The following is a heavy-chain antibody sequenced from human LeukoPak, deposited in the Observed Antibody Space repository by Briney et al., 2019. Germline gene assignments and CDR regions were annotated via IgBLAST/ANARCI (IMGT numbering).Heavy chain of an antibody. D-gene: IGHD3-22*01. CDR1: GFTFSSYA. CDR2: ISGSGGST. CDR3: ARGSKNYDSLDY. Sequence: PGGSLRLSCAASGFTFSSYAMSWVRQAPGKGLEWVSAISGSGGSTYYADSVKGRFTISRDNSENTLYLQMNSLRAEDTAVYYCARGSKNYDSLDYWGQGTLVTVSS. V-gene: IGHV3-23*01. J-gene: IGHJ4*02.